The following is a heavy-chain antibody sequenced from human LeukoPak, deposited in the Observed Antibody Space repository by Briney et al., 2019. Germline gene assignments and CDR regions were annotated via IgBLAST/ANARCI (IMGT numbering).Heavy chain of an antibody. V-gene: IGHV3-21*01. CDR1: GFTFSSYS. Sequence: GGSLRLSCAASGFTFSSYSMNWVRQAPGKGLEWVSSISSSSSHIYYADSVKGRFTISRDNAKNSLYLQMNSLRAEDTAMYYCARGPGTAWTPYYFDYWGQGTLVTVSS. CDR3: ARGPGTAWTPYYFDY. CDR2: ISSSSSHI. D-gene: IGHD3-10*01. J-gene: IGHJ4*02.